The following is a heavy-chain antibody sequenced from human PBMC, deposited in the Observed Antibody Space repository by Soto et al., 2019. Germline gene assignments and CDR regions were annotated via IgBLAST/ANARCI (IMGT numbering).Heavy chain of an antibody. CDR3: VRERTIFGVAPGGGVDV. Sequence: LSLTCAVSGGSISTSDYTWSWIRQPPGRGLEWIGSVYHSGATHYMPSLKNRLTMSLDKSKNQFSLDLTSVTAADTAVYYCVRERTIFGVAPGGGVDVWGQGTTVTVSS. V-gene: IGHV4-30-2*01. J-gene: IGHJ6*02. CDR2: VYHSGAT. D-gene: IGHD3-3*01. CDR1: GGSISTSDYT.